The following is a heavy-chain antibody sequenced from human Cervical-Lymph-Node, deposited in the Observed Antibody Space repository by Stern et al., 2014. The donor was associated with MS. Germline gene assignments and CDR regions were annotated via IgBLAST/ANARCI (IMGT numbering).Heavy chain of an antibody. D-gene: IGHD4-17*01. CDR1: GYTFTVYY. CDR3: ARGRGDARPYYFDY. V-gene: IGHV1-2*02. J-gene: IGHJ4*02. Sequence: QVQLVQSGAEVKKPGASVKVSCKASGYTFTVYYIHWVRQAHGQGLEWMGWINPNSGGTNYPQKSQGRVTMTRDTSISTAYMELNTLRSDDTAIYYCARGRGDARPYYFDYWGQGSLVTVSS. CDR2: INPNSGGT.